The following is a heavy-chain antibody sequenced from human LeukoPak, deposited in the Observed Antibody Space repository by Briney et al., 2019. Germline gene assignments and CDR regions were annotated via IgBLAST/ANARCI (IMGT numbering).Heavy chain of an antibody. CDR2: IYHSGST. J-gene: IGHJ4*02. CDR1: GGSISSGGYY. D-gene: IGHD1-1*01. CDR3: ARGTRMTTALFDY. V-gene: IGHV4-30-2*01. Sequence: SETLSLTCTVSGGSISSGGYYWSWIRQPPGKGLEWIGYIYHSGSTYYNPSLKSRVTISVDTSKNQFSLKLSSVTAADTAVYYCARGTRMTTALFDYWGQGTLVAVSS.